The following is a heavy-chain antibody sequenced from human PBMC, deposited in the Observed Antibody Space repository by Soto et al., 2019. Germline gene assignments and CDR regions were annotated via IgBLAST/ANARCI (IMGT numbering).Heavy chain of an antibody. J-gene: IGHJ2*01. CDR3: ARVDTMIVVVRTYWYFDL. Sequence: KPSETLSLTCTVSGGSISSGDYYWSWIRQPPGKGLEWIGYIYYSGSTYYNPSLKSRVTISVDTSKNQFSLKLSSVTAADTAVYYCARVDTMIVVVRTYWYFDLWGRGTLVTVSS. D-gene: IGHD3-22*01. CDR1: GGSISSGDYY. CDR2: IYYSGST. V-gene: IGHV4-30-4*01.